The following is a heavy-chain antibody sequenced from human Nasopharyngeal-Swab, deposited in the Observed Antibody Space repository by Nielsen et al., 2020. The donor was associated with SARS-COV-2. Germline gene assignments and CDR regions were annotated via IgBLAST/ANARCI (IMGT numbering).Heavy chain of an antibody. J-gene: IGHJ6*02. D-gene: IGHD5-12*01. V-gene: IGHV3-33*06. CDR1: GFTFSSYG. CDR2: IWYDGSNK. Sequence: GGSLRLSCAASGFTFSSYGMHWVRQAPGKGLEWVAVIWYDGSNKYYADSVKGRFTISRDNSKNTVDLQMNSLRAEDTAMYYCAKDRDSGDDSGEYYHYYGMDVWGQGTSVTVS. CDR3: AKDRDSGDDSGEYYHYYGMDV.